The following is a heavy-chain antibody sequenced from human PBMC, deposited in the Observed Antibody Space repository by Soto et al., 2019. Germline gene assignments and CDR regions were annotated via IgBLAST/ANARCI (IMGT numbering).Heavy chain of an antibody. CDR2: IIPIFGTV. J-gene: IGHJ6*02. CDR3: AKGAVAGTPTSYYYYGMDV. V-gene: IGHV1-69*12. Sequence: QVQLLQSGAEVKKPGSSVRDSCEASGDTFRTYAISWVRQAPGQGLERMGAIIPIFGTVNYAQKLQGRVTITADESTTTVYMDLRSLRSEDTAVYYCAKGAVAGTPTSYYYYGMDVWGQGTTVTVSS. CDR1: GDTFRTYA. D-gene: IGHD6-19*01.